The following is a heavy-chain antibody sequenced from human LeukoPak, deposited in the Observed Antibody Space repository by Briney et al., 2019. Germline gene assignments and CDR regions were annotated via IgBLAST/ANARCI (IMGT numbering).Heavy chain of an antibody. CDR2: IKPDGSEK. J-gene: IGHJ5*02. D-gene: IGHD2-15*01. Sequence: GGSLRLSCAASGFTFSNYWMTWVRQAPGKGLEWVANIKPDGSEKFYADSLRGRFTISRDNAKNSLYLQMNSLRAEDTAVYYCAKCSGGNCYHSDDHWGQGTLVTVSP. V-gene: IGHV3-7*02. CDR1: GFTFSNYW. CDR3: AKCSGGNCYHSDDH.